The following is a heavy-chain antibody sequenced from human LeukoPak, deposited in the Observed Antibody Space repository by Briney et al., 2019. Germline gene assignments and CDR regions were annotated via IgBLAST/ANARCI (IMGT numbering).Heavy chain of an antibody. CDR2: TSYSGTT. J-gene: IGHJ4*02. CDR1: SGSISSSGYY. Sequence: SETLSLTCTVSSGSISSSGYYWSWIRQLSGKGLEWIGSTSYSGTTYYNPSLKSRVTISLDTSENQFSLKLSSVTAADTAVYYCAKGLPAAGQYYFDYWGQGILVTVSS. CDR3: AKGLPAAGQYYFDY. V-gene: IGHV4-31*03. D-gene: IGHD6-13*01.